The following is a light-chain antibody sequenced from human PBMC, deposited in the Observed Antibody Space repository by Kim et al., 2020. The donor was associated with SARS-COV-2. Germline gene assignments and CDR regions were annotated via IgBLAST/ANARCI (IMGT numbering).Light chain of an antibody. CDR2: AAS. J-gene: IGKJ1*01. V-gene: IGKV1-27*01. CDR3: QKYNSAPHT. CDR1: QGISNF. Sequence: ASVGDRVTITCRASQGISNFLAWYQQKPGKVPKLLIYAASALQSGVPSRFSGSGSGTDFTLTISSLQPEDVATYYCQKYNSAPHTFGQGTKVDIK.